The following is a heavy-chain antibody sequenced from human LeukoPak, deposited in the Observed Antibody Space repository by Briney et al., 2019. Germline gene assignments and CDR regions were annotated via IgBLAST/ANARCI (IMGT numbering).Heavy chain of an antibody. V-gene: IGHV3-33*06. J-gene: IGHJ4*02. Sequence: GGSLRLSCAASGFTFSSYWMSWVRQAPGKGLEWVAVIWYDGSNKYYADSVKGRFTISRDNSKNTLYLQMNSLRAEDTAVYYCAKSSHIVVVTAPPGDYWGQGTLVTVSS. CDR2: IWYDGSNK. CDR1: GFTFSSYW. D-gene: IGHD2-21*02. CDR3: AKSSHIVVVTAPPGDY.